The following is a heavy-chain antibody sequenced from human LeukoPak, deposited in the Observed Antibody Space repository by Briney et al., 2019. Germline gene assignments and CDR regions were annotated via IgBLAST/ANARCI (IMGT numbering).Heavy chain of an antibody. Sequence: SETLSLPCAVYGGSFSGYYWSCIRHPPGKGLEWIVEINHSESTNFNPPLKSPVTILLDTSKNQISLKMSSVTTPETAVFYCASRGDMVRGVINAFDIWGQETRVSVS. CDR1: GGSFSGYY. J-gene: IGHJ3*02. CDR2: INHSEST. D-gene: IGHD3-10*01. CDR3: ASRGDMVRGVINAFDI. V-gene: IGHV4-34*01.